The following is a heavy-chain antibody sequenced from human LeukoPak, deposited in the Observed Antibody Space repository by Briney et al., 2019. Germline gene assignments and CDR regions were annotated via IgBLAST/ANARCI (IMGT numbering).Heavy chain of an antibody. CDR2: IYYSGST. CDR1: GFTFSSYA. V-gene: IGHV4-59*12. D-gene: IGHD5-18*01. Sequence: GSLRLSCAASGFTFSSYAMSWIRQPPGKGLEWIGYIYYSGSTNYNPSLKSRVTISVDTSKNQFSLKLSSVTAADTAVYYCARDPEGYSYGSYFDYWGQGTLVTVSS. J-gene: IGHJ4*02. CDR3: ARDPEGYSYGSYFDY.